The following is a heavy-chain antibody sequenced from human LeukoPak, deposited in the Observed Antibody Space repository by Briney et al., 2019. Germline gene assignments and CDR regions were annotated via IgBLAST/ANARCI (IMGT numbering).Heavy chain of an antibody. CDR1: GFSFGSYG. V-gene: IGHV3-48*04. J-gene: IGHJ4*02. CDR3: ARWARWDDYYFDY. Sequence: GGSLRLSCAASGFSFGSYGLSWVRQAPGKGLQWISYISGYSGPAYYADSVEGRFTISRDNAKNSVFLQMNSVRAEDTAVYYCARWARWDDYYFDYWGQGTLVAVSS. D-gene: IGHD1-1*01. CDR2: ISGYSGPA.